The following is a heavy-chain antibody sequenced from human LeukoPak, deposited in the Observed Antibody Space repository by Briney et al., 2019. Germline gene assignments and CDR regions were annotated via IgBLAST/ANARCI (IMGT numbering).Heavy chain of an antibody. Sequence: SVKVSCKASGGTFSSYAISWVRQAPGQGLERMGRIIPILGIANYAQKFQGRVTITADKSTSTAYMELSSLRSEDTAVYYCARDNYYDSSPPFDYWGQGTLVTVSS. D-gene: IGHD3-22*01. CDR3: ARDNYYDSSPPFDY. J-gene: IGHJ4*02. CDR2: IIPILGIA. V-gene: IGHV1-69*04. CDR1: GGTFSSYA.